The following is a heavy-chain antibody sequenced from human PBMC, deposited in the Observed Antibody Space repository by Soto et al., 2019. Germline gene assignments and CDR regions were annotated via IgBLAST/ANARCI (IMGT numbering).Heavy chain of an antibody. CDR2: INPNSGGT. D-gene: IGHD3-3*01. CDR3: ARFGPYYDFWSGTPVSGMDV. V-gene: IGHV1-2*02. J-gene: IGHJ6*02. Sequence: GASVKVSCKASGYTFTGYYMHWVRQAPGQGLEWMGWINPNSGGTNYAQKFQGRVTMTRDTSISTAYMELSRLRSDDTAVYYCARFGPYYDFWSGTPVSGMDVWGQGTTVTVSS. CDR1: GYTFTGYY.